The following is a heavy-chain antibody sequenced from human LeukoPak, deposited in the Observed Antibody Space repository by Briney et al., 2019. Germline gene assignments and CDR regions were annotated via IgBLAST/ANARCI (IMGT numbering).Heavy chain of an antibody. Sequence: PSATLSLTCAVSGGSISRSNWWSWVRQPPGKGLEWIGEIYHSGSTNYNPSLKSRVTISVDKSKNQFSLKLSSVTAADTAVYYCASLVVTRYYFDYWGQGTLVTVSS. CDR3: ASLVVTRYYFDY. J-gene: IGHJ4*02. V-gene: IGHV4-4*02. D-gene: IGHD4-23*01. CDR1: GGSISRSNW. CDR2: IYHSGST.